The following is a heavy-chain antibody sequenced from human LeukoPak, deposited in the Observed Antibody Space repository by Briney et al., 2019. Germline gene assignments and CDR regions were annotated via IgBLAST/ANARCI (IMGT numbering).Heavy chain of an antibody. CDR2: IFSGDNP. CDR3: ARARAGTASDFDY. CDR1: GLTFSDYS. V-gene: IGHV3-53*01. J-gene: IGHJ4*02. Sequence: GGSLRLSCAASGLTFSDYSMSWVRQAPGKGLEWVSVIFSGDNPDYADSVKGRFTISRDNSKNTLYLQMNSLRAEDAAVYYCARARAGTASDFDYWGQGTLVTVSS. D-gene: IGHD1-7*01.